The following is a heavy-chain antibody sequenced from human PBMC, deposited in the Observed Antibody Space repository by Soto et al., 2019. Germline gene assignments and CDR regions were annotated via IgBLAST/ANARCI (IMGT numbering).Heavy chain of an antibody. D-gene: IGHD3-3*01. CDR3: ARGTLEWLLNWFDP. CDR2: INPSGGNT. J-gene: IGHJ5*02. CDR1: GGTFSSYT. Sequence: ASVKVSCKASGGTFSSYTISWVRQAPGQGLEWMGIINPSGGNTRYAQKFQGRVTMTRDTSTSTVYMELSSLRSEDTAVYYCARGTLEWLLNWFDPWGQGTLVTVSS. V-gene: IGHV1-46*01.